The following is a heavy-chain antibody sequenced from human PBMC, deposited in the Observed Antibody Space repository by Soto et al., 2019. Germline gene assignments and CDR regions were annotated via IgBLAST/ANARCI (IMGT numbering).Heavy chain of an antibody. CDR1: GFTFSSYA. V-gene: IGHV3-30-3*01. CDR3: ARGVAGSYFDY. Sequence: QVQLVESGGGVVQPGRSLRLSCAASGFTFSSYAMHWVRQAPGKGLEWVAVISYDGSNKYSADSVKGRFTISRDNSKNTLYRHMTSLRAEDTAVYSCARGVAGSYFDYWGQGTLVTVSS. CDR2: ISYDGSNK. D-gene: IGHD3-10*01. J-gene: IGHJ4*02.